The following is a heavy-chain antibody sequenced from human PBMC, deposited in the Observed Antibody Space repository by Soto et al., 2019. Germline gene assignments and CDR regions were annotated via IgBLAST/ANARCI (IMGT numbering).Heavy chain of an antibody. CDR1: GFTFNTYS. D-gene: IGHD6-13*01. CDR3: ARAIAAAGTPFDY. CDR2: ITGTSIYI. V-gene: IGHV3-21*01. J-gene: IGHJ4*02. Sequence: EVQLVESGGGLVKPGGSLRLSCAASGFTFNTYSMNWVRQAPGKGLEWVSSITGTSIYIYYADLVKGRFTIPRDNAENSLYLQMNSLRAEDTAVYYCARAIAAAGTPFDYWGQGALVTVAS.